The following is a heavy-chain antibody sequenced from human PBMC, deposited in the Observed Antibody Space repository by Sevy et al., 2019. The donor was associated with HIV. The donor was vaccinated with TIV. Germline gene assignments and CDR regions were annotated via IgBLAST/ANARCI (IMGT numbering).Heavy chain of an antibody. Sequence: GGSLRLSCAASGFTFSSFYMTWVRQAPGKGLEWVATINQDANEKYYVDSVKGRFTISRDNAKNSLYLQMNSLRAEDTAVYYCARGRYCVDGSCYFDYWGQGTLVTVCS. V-gene: IGHV3-7*01. CDR1: GFTFSSFY. CDR3: ARGRYCVDGSCYFDY. CDR2: INQDANEK. J-gene: IGHJ4*02. D-gene: IGHD2-15*01.